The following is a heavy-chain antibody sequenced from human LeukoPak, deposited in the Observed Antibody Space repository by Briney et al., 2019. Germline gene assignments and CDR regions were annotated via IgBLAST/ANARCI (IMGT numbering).Heavy chain of an antibody. CDR1: GYSISSGYY. CDR3: ARDYFDILTGYSHVDY. Sequence: PSETLSLTCTVSGYSISSGYYWGWIRQPPGKGLEWIGSIYHSGSTYYNPSLKSRVTISVDTSKNQFSLKLSSVTAADTAVYYCARDYFDILTGYSHVDYWGQGTLVTVSS. J-gene: IGHJ4*02. CDR2: IYHSGST. D-gene: IGHD3-9*01. V-gene: IGHV4-38-2*02.